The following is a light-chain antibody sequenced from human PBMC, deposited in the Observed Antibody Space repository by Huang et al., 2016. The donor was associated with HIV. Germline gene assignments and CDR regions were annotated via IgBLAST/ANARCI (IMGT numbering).Light chain of an antibody. V-gene: IGKV1-5*03. CDR1: QNINSW. Sequence: DIQMTQSPSTLSASVGDRVTITCRASQNINSWLAWYQQKPGKAPKVLIYKASSLESGVPSRFSGSGSGTKFTLTISSLQPDDFATYYCQQYTNLWTFGQGTKVEIK. CDR3: QQYTNLWT. J-gene: IGKJ1*01. CDR2: KAS.